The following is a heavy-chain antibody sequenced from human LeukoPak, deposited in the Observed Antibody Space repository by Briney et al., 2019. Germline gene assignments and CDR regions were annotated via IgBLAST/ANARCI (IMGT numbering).Heavy chain of an antibody. CDR1: GFTFITYT. V-gene: IGHV3-21*01. CDR2: ISSTGNYI. CDR3: ARDSQNFGNQLYERMFDY. D-gene: IGHD1-1*01. J-gene: IGHJ4*02. Sequence: GESLRLSCAASGFTFITYTMNWVRQAPEKGLEWVSSISSTGNYIYYADSVKGRFTISRDNAKNSLYLQMDSLRAEDTAVYYCARDSQNFGNQLYERMFDYWGQGTLVTVSS.